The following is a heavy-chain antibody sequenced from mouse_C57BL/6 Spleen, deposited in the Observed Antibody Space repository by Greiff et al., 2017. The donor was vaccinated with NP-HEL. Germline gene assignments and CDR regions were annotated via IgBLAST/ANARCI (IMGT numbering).Heavy chain of an antibody. CDR1: GFTFSDFY. Sequence: EVKVVESGGGLVQSGRSLRLSCATSGFTFSDFYMEWVRQAPGKGLEWIAASRNKANDYTTEYSASVKGRFIVSRDTSQSILYLQMNALRAEDTAIYYCARDAWGYPYAMDYWGQGTSVTVSS. CDR2: SRNKANDYTT. V-gene: IGHV7-1*01. D-gene: IGHD3-1*01. CDR3: ARDAWGYPYAMDY. J-gene: IGHJ4*01.